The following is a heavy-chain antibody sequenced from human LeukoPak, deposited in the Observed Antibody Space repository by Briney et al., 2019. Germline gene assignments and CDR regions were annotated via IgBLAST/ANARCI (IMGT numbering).Heavy chain of an antibody. CDR1: GGSLTRYH. CDR2: INYSGST. D-gene: IGHD1-26*01. Sequence: PSETLSLTCTVSGGSLTRYHWGWIRQPPGKGLEWIGYINYSGSTNYSPSLESRVTISLDTSKNQFSLQLSSVTAADTAVYYCARHGTVSSGSYFDYWGQGTQVTLS. J-gene: IGHJ4*02. CDR3: ARHGTVSSGSYFDY. V-gene: IGHV4-59*08.